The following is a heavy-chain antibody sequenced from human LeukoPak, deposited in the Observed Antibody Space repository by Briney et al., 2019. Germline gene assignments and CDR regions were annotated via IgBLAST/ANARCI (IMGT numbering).Heavy chain of an antibody. V-gene: IGHV3-23*01. CDR3: AKDPRWDPSLRGY. CDR2: ISGSGGST. D-gene: IGHD5-24*01. CDR1: GFIVSSNY. J-gene: IGHJ4*02. Sequence: GGSLRLSCAVSGFIVSSNYMSWVRQAPGKGLEWVSAISGSGGSTYYADSVKGRFTISRDNSKNTLYLQMNSLRAEDTAVYYCAKDPRWDPSLRGYWGQGTLVTVSS.